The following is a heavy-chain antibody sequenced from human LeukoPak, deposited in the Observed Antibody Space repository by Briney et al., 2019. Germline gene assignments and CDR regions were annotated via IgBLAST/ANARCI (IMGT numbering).Heavy chain of an antibody. CDR2: IRYDGSNK. Sequence: GGSLRLSCAASGFTLSSYGMHWVRQAPGKGLEWVAFIRYDGSNKYYADSVKGRFTISRDNSKNTLYLQMNSLRAEDTAVYYCAKARSIAAAGPPFDYWGQGTLVTVSS. D-gene: IGHD6-13*01. J-gene: IGHJ4*02. CDR1: GFTLSSYG. CDR3: AKARSIAAAGPPFDY. V-gene: IGHV3-30*02.